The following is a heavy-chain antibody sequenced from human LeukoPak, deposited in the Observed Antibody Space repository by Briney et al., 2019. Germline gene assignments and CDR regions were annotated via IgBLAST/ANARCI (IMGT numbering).Heavy chain of an antibody. J-gene: IGHJ4*02. D-gene: IGHD3-22*01. CDR1: GFTFSSYG. CDR2: ISGSGGST. V-gene: IGHV3-23*01. Sequence: GGSLRLSCAASGFTFSSYGMSWVRQAPGKGLEWVSAISGSGGSTYYADSVKGRFTISRDNSKNTLYLQVNSLRADDTAVYYCAKASAMIVVVSKHFDYWGQGTLVTVSS. CDR3: AKASAMIVVVSKHFDY.